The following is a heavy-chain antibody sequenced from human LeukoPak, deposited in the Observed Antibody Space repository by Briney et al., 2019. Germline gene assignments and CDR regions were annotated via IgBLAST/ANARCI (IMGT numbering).Heavy chain of an antibody. J-gene: IGHJ2*01. V-gene: IGHV1-69*13. CDR1: GGTFSSFA. Sequence: SVKVSCKASGGTFSSFALSWVRQAPGQGLEWMGGINPLFGAANYAQKFQGRVTVAVDESSATAYMELSSLRSEDTAVYYCARDRALGSGEFDWYFDLWGRGTLVTVSS. CDR2: INPLFGAA. CDR3: ARDRALGSGEFDWYFDL. D-gene: IGHD3-10*01.